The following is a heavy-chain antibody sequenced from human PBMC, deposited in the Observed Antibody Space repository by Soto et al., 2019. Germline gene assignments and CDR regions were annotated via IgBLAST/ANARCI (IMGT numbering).Heavy chain of an antibody. Sequence: EVQLVESGGGSVQPGGSLRLSCAASGFTFSRYAMHWVRQAPGKGLEYVSTISSNGGSTYYANSVKGRFTISRDNSKNTLYLQMGSLRAEDMAVYYCARAGDYGGYCYGMDVWGQGTTVTVSS. V-gene: IGHV3-64*01. CDR2: ISSNGGST. CDR1: GFTFSRYA. J-gene: IGHJ6*02. D-gene: IGHD4-17*01. CDR3: ARAGDYGGYCYGMDV.